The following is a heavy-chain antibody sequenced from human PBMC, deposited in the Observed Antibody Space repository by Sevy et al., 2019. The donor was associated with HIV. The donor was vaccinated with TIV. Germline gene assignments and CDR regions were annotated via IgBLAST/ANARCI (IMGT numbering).Heavy chain of an antibody. V-gene: IGHV3-48*01. CDR3: ARPDLSGWYFDF. CDR2: ISSSSDSSRTL. J-gene: IGHJ4*01. CDR1: GFTFSSYS. Sequence: GGSLRLSCVASGFTFSSYSMNWVRQAPGKGLEWVSYISSSSDSSRTLYYADSVKGRFSISRDNAKNSVHLQMTSLRVEATAVYYCARPDLSGWYFDFWGHGTLVTVSS. D-gene: IGHD6-19*01.